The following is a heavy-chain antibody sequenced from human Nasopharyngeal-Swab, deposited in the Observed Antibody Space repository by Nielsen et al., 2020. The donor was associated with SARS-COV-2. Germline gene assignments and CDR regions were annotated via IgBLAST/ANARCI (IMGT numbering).Heavy chain of an antibody. Sequence: SCAASGFSFRSYGMPWVRQTPGKGLEWVAVISSDGSNKYYVDSVKGRFTISRDNSENTLYLQLSSLRADDTAVYYCAKEQTSIAARPPFDLWGQGTLVTVSS. J-gene: IGHJ4*02. CDR2: ISSDGSNK. V-gene: IGHV3-30*18. CDR3: AKEQTSIAARPPFDL. D-gene: IGHD6-6*01. CDR1: GFSFRSYG.